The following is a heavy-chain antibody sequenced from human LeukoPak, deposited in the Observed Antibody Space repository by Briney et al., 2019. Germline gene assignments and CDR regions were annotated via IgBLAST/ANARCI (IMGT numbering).Heavy chain of an antibody. CDR1: GASVISASY. Sequence: SETLSLTCTVSGASVISASYWSLIRQPPGKGLEWIGYIYYSGSTNYNPSLKSRVTISVDTSKNQFSLKLSSVTAADTAVYYCARENREVLNWFDPWGQGTLVTVSS. J-gene: IGHJ5*02. D-gene: IGHD2/OR15-2a*01. V-gene: IGHV4-61*01. CDR3: ARENREVLNWFDP. CDR2: IYYSGST.